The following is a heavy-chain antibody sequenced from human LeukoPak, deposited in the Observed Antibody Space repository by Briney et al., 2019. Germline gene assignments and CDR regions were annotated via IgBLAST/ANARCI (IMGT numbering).Heavy chain of an antibody. CDR3: ASHQSSDGY. Sequence: ASVKVSCKASGYTFTSYGISWVRQAPGQGLEWMGWINPHSGGTNYAQKFQGRVTMTRDTSISTAYMELSRLTSDDTAVYYCASHQSSDGYWGQGTLVTVSS. J-gene: IGHJ4*02. D-gene: IGHD2-15*01. CDR1: GYTFTSYG. CDR2: INPHSGGT. V-gene: IGHV1-2*02.